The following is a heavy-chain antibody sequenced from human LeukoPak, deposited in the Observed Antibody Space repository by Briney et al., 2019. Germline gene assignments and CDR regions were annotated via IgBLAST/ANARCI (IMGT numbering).Heavy chain of an antibody. Sequence: SETLSLTCTVSGGSISSYYWSWVRQPAGKGLEWIGRIHTSGSSNYNPSLKSRVTMSVDTSKNHFSLKLNSVTAADTAVYYCARVPIAAAGLYFDYWGQGTLVTVSS. CDR3: ARVPIAAAGLYFDY. CDR1: GGSISSYY. CDR2: IHTSGSS. D-gene: IGHD6-13*01. V-gene: IGHV4-4*07. J-gene: IGHJ4*02.